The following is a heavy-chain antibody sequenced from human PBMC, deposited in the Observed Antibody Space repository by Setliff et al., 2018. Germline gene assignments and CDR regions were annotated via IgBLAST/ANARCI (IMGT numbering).Heavy chain of an antibody. D-gene: IGHD1-1*01. J-gene: IGHJ6*02. V-gene: IGHV1-69*06. CDR3: ARDSVTLGQLERRGGFRYCDMDV. CDR2: ITPIFETA. CDR1: GGTLSGYA. Sequence: SVKVSCKASGGTLSGYAFSWVRQAPGQGLEWVGGITPIFETAHYAQKFQDRVTITADKSTSTVYMELNSLISEDTAVYFCARDSVTLGQLERRGGFRYCDMDVWGRGTTVTVSS.